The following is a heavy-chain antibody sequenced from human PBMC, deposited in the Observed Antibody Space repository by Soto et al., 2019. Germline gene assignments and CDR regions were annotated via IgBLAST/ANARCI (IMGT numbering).Heavy chain of an antibody. CDR2: IYPSVSS. CDR1: GFAISRGYY. Sequence: LSLTCSVSGFAISRGYYWSWVRQPPGKGLEWIGSIYPSVSSYHNPSLTTRLRLSIDTSKNQFTLNLTSVTAADTALYFCAREKVGTTFFDNWGQGIQVTVSS. CDR3: AREKVGTTFFDN. V-gene: IGHV4-38-2*02. D-gene: IGHD2-21*02. J-gene: IGHJ4*02.